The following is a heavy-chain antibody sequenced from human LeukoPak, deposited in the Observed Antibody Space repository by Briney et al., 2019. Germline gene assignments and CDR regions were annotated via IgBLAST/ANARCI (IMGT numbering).Heavy chain of an antibody. D-gene: IGHD3-10*01. CDR1: GGSISSYY. CDR3: ARVPSKDRGAFDI. J-gene: IGHJ3*02. V-gene: IGHV4-59*12. CDR2: IYYSGST. Sequence: KASETLSLTCTVSGGSISSYYWSWIRQPPGKGLEWIGYIYYSGSTNYNPSLKSRVTISVDTSKNQFSLKLSSVTAADTAVYYCARVPSKDRGAFDIWGQGTMVTVSS.